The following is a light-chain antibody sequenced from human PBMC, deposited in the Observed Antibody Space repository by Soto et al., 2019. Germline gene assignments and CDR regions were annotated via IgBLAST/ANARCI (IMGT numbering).Light chain of an antibody. J-gene: IGKJ1*01. Sequence: DIVVTQSPATLSASPGERVTLSCRPSQFVSSKLAWYQQRPGQVPRLLIYDTSTRAPGISARFSGSRSGTEFTLTISSLQSEDYAVYYCQEYIQWPPGMFGPGTKVDIK. V-gene: IGKV3-15*01. CDR3: QEYIQWPPGM. CDR1: QFVSSK. CDR2: DTS.